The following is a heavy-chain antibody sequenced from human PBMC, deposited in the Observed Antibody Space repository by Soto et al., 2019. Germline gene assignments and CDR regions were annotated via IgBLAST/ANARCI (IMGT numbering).Heavy chain of an antibody. CDR3: ARGYYGSGTYLFDF. CDR1: GFTFSSYG. CDR2: IASSGSTM. Sequence: EVQLVESGGGLVQPGGSLRPSCAASGFTFSSYGINWVRQAPGKGPEWVSYIASSGSTMYYADSVKGRFTISRDNAKNSLYLQLNSLRDEDTAVYYCARGYYGSGTYLFDFWGQGTLVTVSS. V-gene: IGHV3-48*02. D-gene: IGHD3-10*01. J-gene: IGHJ4*02.